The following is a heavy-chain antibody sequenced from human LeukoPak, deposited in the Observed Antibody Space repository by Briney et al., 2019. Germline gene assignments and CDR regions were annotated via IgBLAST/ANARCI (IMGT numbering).Heavy chain of an antibody. Sequence: GGSLRLSCSASGFTFSSYVMTWVRQAPGQGLEWVSAISGSGDDTYYADSVKGRFTISRDNSKNTLYLQMNSLRAEDTAVYYCAKKEAMIRGVPYYYDFCGQGTLVTVSS. V-gene: IGHV3-23*01. J-gene: IGHJ4*02. D-gene: IGHD3-10*01. CDR3: AKKEAMIRGVPYYYDF. CDR1: GFTFSSYV. CDR2: ISGSGDDT.